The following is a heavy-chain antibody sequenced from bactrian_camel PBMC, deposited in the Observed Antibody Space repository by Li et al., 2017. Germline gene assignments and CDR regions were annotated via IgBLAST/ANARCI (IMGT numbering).Heavy chain of an antibody. CDR3: AATSTTYGQCVAIRTTAFSY. V-gene: IGHV3S1*01. D-gene: IGHD2*01. Sequence: HVQLVESGGGLVQAGGSLRLSCEVSGDTYTSNCMGWFRQTPGKEREVVARQHDGSRVGDYADSVEGRFTISRDSAKGAVYLEMNDLKPEDTAMYYCAATSTTYGQCVAIRTTAFSYWGQGTQVTVS. CDR1: GDTYTSNC. J-gene: IGHJ4*01. CDR2: QHDGSRVG.